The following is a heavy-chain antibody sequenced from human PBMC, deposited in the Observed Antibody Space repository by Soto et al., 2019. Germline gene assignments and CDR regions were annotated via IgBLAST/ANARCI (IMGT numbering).Heavy chain of an antibody. V-gene: IGHV1-8*01. J-gene: IGHJ6*03. CDR1: GYTFTSYD. D-gene: IGHD1-20*01. CDR3: ARGGNWNDLRVYYYTYMDV. Sequence: GASVKVSCKASGYTFTSYDINWVRQATGQGLEWMGWMNPNSGNTGYAQKFQGRVTMTRNTSISTAYMELSSLRSEDTAVYYCARGGNWNDLRVYYYTYMDVCTKGTTVTVS. CDR2: MNPNSGNT.